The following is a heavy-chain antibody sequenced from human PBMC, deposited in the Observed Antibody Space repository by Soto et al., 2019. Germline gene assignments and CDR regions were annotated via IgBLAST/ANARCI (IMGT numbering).Heavy chain of an antibody. J-gene: IGHJ4*02. CDR3: ARRGPGTYFDY. CDR1: GFTFSIYS. Sequence: GGSLRLSCAASGFTFSIYSMNWVRQAPGKGLEWVSVISGSGDSTYYADSVKGRFTISRDNSKNTLYLQMNSLRAEDTAVYYCARRGPGTYFDYWGQGTLVTVSS. CDR2: ISGSGDST. D-gene: IGHD6-13*01. V-gene: IGHV3-23*01.